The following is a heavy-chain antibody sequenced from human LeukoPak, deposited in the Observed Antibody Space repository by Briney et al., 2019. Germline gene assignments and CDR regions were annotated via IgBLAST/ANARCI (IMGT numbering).Heavy chain of an antibody. Sequence: ASVKVSCKTSGYTFTRNAVHWVRQAPGQRLEWMGYIYTHNGDTKYSQKFQGRVTLTRDTSASTVYVELSSLTSEDTAVYYCGRGGSSGVDYWGRGTLVTVSS. J-gene: IGHJ4*02. V-gene: IGHV1-3*04. CDR3: GRGGSSGVDY. CDR2: IYTHNGDT. D-gene: IGHD2-15*01. CDR1: GYTFTRNA.